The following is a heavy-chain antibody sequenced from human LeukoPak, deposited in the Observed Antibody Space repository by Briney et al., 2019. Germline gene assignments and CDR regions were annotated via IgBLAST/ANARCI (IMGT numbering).Heavy chain of an antibody. CDR3: AKDKTPNYGDPPFDS. CDR1: GFTFSSYG. J-gene: IGHJ4*02. D-gene: IGHD4-17*01. Sequence: GGSLRLSCAASGFTFSSYGMHWVRQAPGKGLEWVAVISYDGSNKYNADSVKGRFTISRDNSKNTLYLQMNSLRAEDTAVYYCAKDKTPNYGDPPFDSWGQGTLVTVSS. V-gene: IGHV3-30*18. CDR2: ISYDGSNK.